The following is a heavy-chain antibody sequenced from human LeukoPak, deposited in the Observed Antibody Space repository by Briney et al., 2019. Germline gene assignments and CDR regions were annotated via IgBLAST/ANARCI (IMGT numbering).Heavy chain of an antibody. J-gene: IGHJ3*02. CDR3: ARDGYRLDAFDI. Sequence: SETLSLTCTVSGGPISSYYWSWIRQPPGKGLEWIGYIYYSGSTNYNPSLKSRVTISVDTSKNQFSLKLSSVTAADTAVYYCARDGYRLDAFDIWGQGTMVTVSS. CDR1: GGPISSYY. D-gene: IGHD5-24*01. CDR2: IYYSGST. V-gene: IGHV4-59*01.